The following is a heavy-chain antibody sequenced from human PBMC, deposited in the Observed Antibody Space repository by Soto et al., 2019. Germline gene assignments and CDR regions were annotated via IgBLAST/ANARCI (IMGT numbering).Heavy chain of an antibody. Sequence: SETLSLTCTVSGGSISSSSYYWGWIRQPPGKGLEWIGYIYYSGSTNYNPSLKSRVTISVDTSKSQFSLKLSSVTAADTAVYYCARQAHYYDILTGYSNWFDPWGQGTLVTVSS. D-gene: IGHD3-9*01. CDR3: ARQAHYYDILTGYSNWFDP. CDR1: GGSISSSSYY. CDR2: IYYSGST. V-gene: IGHV4-61*05. J-gene: IGHJ5*02.